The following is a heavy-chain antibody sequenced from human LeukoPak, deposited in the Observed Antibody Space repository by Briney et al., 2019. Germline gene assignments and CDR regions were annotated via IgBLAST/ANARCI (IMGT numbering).Heavy chain of an antibody. J-gene: IGHJ4*02. Sequence: GGSLRLSCAASGFTFSSYGMHWVRQAPGKGLEWVAVISYDGSNKYYADSVKGRFTISRDNSKNTLYLQMNSLRAEDTAVYYCALLPTVAKLGYWGQGTLVTVSS. CDR2: ISYDGSNK. V-gene: IGHV3-30*03. CDR1: GFTFSSYG. D-gene: IGHD6-19*01. CDR3: ALLPTVAKLGY.